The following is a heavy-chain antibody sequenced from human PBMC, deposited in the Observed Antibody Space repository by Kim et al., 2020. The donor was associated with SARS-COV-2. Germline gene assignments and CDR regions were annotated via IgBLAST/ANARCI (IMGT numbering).Heavy chain of an antibody. CDR1: GFTFSGSA. Sequence: GGSLRLSCAASGFTFSGSAMHWVRQASGKGLEWVGRIRSKANSYATAYAASVKGRFTISRDDSKNTAYLQMNSLKTEDTAVYYCTRRGSNPQSGWGQGTLVTVSS. J-gene: IGHJ4*02. V-gene: IGHV3-73*01. CDR2: IRSKANSYAT. CDR3: TRRGSNPQSG. D-gene: IGHD1-26*01.